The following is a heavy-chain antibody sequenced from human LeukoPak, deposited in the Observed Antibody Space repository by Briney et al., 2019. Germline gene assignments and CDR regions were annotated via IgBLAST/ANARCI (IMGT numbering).Heavy chain of an antibody. J-gene: IGHJ4*02. CDR3: ARNYASGTYDFGY. CDR1: GFTFTSYG. CDR2: ISYDGSNK. V-gene: IGHV3-30*19. D-gene: IGHD3-10*01. Sequence: GGSLRLSCEASGFTFTSYGIHWVRQAPGKGLEGVAVISYDGSNKYYADSVKGRFATSRDNSKNTVYLQMNSLRAEDTAVYYCARNYASGTYDFGYWGQGALVTVSS.